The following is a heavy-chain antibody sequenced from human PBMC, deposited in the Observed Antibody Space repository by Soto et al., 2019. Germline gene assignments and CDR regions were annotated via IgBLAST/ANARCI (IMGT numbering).Heavy chain of an antibody. CDR2: IWYDGSNK. D-gene: IGHD3-10*01. CDR1: GFTFSSYG. J-gene: IGHJ5*02. CDR3: ARDWGPMVRGEHNWFDP. Sequence: GGSLRLSCAASGFTFSSYGMHWVRQAPGKGLEWVAVIWYDGSNKYYADSVKGRFTISRDNSKNTLYLQMNSLRAEDTAVYYCARDWGPMVRGEHNWFDPWGQGTLVTVSS. V-gene: IGHV3-33*01.